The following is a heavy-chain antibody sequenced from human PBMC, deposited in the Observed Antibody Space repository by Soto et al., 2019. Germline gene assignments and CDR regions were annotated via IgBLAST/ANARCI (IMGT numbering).Heavy chain of an antibody. CDR2: ISVSGSST. Sequence: GGSLRLSCAASGIPFSSYAMSWVRQAPGKGLEWVSGISVSGSSTYYAGSVKGRFTISRDSSKNTLYLQMNSLRAEDTALYYCAISESTGRPYYFDYWGQGTLVTVSS. CDR1: GIPFSSYA. CDR3: AISESTGRPYYFDY. J-gene: IGHJ4*02. V-gene: IGHV3-23*01. D-gene: IGHD3-10*01.